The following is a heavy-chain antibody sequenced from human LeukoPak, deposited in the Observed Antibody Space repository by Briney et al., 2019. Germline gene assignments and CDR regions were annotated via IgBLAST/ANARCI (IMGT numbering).Heavy chain of an antibody. CDR2: ISGNGDST. J-gene: IGHJ4*02. CDR3: ARDVREGYFDY. V-gene: IGHV3-64*01. CDR1: GFTFDNYA. Sequence: GGSLRLSCAASGFTFDNYAMHWVRQAPGKGLEYVPGISGNGDSTHYANSVQGRLTISRDNSKNTLYLQMSSLRDEDMAVFYCARDVREGYFDYWGQGTLVTVSS.